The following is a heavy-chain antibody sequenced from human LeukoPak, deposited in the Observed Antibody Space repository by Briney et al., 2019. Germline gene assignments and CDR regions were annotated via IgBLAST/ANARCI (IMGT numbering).Heavy chain of an antibody. CDR3: ARYYYDSSGYYYFDF. V-gene: IGHV3-11*01. J-gene: IGHJ4*02. D-gene: IGHD3-22*01. CDR1: GFNFRDYY. Sequence: KPGGSLRLSCAASGFNFRDYYMSWIRQAPGKGLEYISYSSGSGSSIYYADSVKGRFTISRDNAKNSLSLQMNRLRAEDTAVYFCARYYYDSSGYYYFDFWGQGTLVTVSS. CDR2: SSGSGSSI.